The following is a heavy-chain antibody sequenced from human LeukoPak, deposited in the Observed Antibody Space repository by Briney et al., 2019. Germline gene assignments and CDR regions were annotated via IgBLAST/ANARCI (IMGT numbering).Heavy chain of an antibody. CDR3: ARDPGSGYYCDY. J-gene: IGHJ4*02. Sequence: GASVKVSCKASGYTFTGYYMHWVRQAPGQGLEWMGRINPNSGGTNYAQKFQGRVTMTRDTSISTAYMELSGLRSDDTAVYYCARDPGSGYYCDYWGQGTLVTVSS. CDR1: GYTFTGYY. D-gene: IGHD3-22*01. CDR2: INPNSGGT. V-gene: IGHV1-2*06.